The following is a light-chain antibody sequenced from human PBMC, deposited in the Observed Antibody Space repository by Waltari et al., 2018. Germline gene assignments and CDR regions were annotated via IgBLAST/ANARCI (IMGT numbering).Light chain of an antibody. J-gene: IGLJ3*02. CDR2: DVS. V-gene: IGLV2-14*03. CDR1: KSDVGFYTH. Sequence: QSALTQPASVSGSPGQSITISCTGTKSDVGFYTHVSWYQQHPGKAPKVIIYDVSQRPSGISNRFSGSKSGNTAALIISGLQADDEADYYCKSYTGTGSWVFGGGTKLTVL. CDR3: KSYTGTGSWV.